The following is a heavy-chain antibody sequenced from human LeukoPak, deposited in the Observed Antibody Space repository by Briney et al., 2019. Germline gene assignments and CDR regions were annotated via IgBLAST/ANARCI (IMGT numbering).Heavy chain of an antibody. D-gene: IGHD3-10*01. Sequence: GASVKVSCKASGYTFTSYYMHWVRQAPGQGLEWMGIINPSGGSTSYAQKFQGRVTMTRDTSTSTVYMELSSLRSEDTAVYYCARDLGEGFGELLPTYYYYGMDVWGQGTTVTVSS. V-gene: IGHV1-46*01. J-gene: IGHJ6*02. CDR3: ARDLGEGFGELLPTYYYYGMDV. CDR1: GYTFTSYY. CDR2: INPSGGST.